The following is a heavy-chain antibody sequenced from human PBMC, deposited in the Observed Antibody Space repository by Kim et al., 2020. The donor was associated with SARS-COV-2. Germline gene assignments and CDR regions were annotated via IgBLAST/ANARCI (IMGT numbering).Heavy chain of an antibody. V-gene: IGHV4-34*01. D-gene: IGHD6-13*01. CDR1: GGSFSGDY. CDR2: INHSGST. J-gene: IGHJ5*02. Sequence: SETLSLTCAVYGGSFSGDYWSWIRQPPGKGLEWVGEINHSGSTNYNPSLKSRVTISVDTSKNQFYLKLSSVTAADTAVYYYARGPGYSSSWYGARDWFDPWGQGTLVTVSS. CDR3: ARGPGYSSSWYGARDWFDP.